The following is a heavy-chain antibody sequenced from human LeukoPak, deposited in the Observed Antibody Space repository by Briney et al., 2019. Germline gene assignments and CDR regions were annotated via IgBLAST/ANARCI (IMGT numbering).Heavy chain of an antibody. J-gene: IGHJ4*02. D-gene: IGHD6-19*01. CDR3: ATGDGAVAAPLDY. V-gene: IGHV1-24*01. CDR1: GYTLTELS. Sequence: GASVKVSCTVSGYTLTELSMHWVRQAPGKGLEGMGGFDPEDGETIYAQKFQGRVTMTEDTSTDTAYMELSSLRSEDTAVYYCATGDGAVAAPLDYWGQGTLVTVSS. CDR2: FDPEDGET.